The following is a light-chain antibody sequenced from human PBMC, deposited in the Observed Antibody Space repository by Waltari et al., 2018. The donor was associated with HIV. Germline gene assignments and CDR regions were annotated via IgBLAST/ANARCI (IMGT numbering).Light chain of an antibody. CDR3: QQYFDTPT. CDR1: QSVLYDSKNENY. Sequence: CRSSQSVLYDSKNENYLSWYQQKPGQPPKLLLYWASTRESGVPDRFSGSGSGTDFTLTISSLQAEDVAVYYCQQYFDTPTFGQGTKVEIK. J-gene: IGKJ1*01. CDR2: WAS. V-gene: IGKV4-1*01.